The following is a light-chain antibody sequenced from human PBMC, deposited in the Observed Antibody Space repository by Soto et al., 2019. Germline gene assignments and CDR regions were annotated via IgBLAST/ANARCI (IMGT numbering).Light chain of an antibody. J-gene: IGLJ2*01. CDR1: SSNIGDNY. CDR2: DNN. Sequence: QSVLTQPPSVSAAPGQKVTISCSGSSSNIGDNYVSWYQQLPGTAPKLLIYDNNKRPSGISDRFSGSKSGTSATLGITGLQTEDEADYYCGTWDSSLSAVVFGGGTKLTVL. CDR3: GTWDSSLSAVV. V-gene: IGLV1-51*01.